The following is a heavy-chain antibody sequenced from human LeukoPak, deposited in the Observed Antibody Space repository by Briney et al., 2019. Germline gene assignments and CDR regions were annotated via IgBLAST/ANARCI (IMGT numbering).Heavy chain of an antibody. J-gene: IGHJ3*02. Sequence: ASVKVSCKASGYTFTGYYMHWVRQAPGQGLEWMGWINPNSGGTTYAQKFQGRVTMTRDTSISTAHMELSRLRSDDTAVYYCARDKIITIFGVVITYDAFDIWGQGTMVTVSS. CDR1: GYTFTGYY. V-gene: IGHV1-2*02. CDR3: ARDKIITIFGVVITYDAFDI. CDR2: INPNSGGT. D-gene: IGHD3-3*01.